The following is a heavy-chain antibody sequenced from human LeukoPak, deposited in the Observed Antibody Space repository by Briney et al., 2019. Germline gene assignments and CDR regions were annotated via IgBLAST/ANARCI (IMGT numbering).Heavy chain of an antibody. CDR1: GGSISSYY. CDR3: ARASFIYYFDY. D-gene: IGHD3-16*02. J-gene: IGHJ4*02. V-gene: IGHV4-59*06. Sequence: SETLSLTCTVSGGSISSYYWSWIRQHPGKGLEWIGYIYYSGSTYYNPSLKSRVTISVDTSKNQFSLKLSSVTTADTAVYYCARASFIYYFDYWGQGTLVTVSS. CDR2: IYYSGST.